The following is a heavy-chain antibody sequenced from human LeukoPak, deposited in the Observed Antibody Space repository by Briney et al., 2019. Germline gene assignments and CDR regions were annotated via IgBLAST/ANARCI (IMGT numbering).Heavy chain of an antibody. Sequence: GESLSISCKASGYTFTSYGISWVRQAPGQGLEWMGWISGYNGNTNYAQKLQGRVTMTTDTSTTTAYMELRSLRSDDTAVYYCAGWEVRYGYLIYWGQGTLVTVSS. CDR1: GYTFTSYG. CDR2: ISGYNGNT. V-gene: IGHV1-18*01. CDR3: AGWEVRYGYLIY. D-gene: IGHD5-18*01. J-gene: IGHJ4*02.